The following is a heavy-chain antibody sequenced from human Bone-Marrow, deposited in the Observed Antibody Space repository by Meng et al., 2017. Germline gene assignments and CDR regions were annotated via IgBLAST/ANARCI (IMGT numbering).Heavy chain of an antibody. CDR3: ARDLGLEARPELYLDY. J-gene: IGHJ4*02. D-gene: IGHD6-6*01. CDR1: CSTSSSYA. Sequence: SCAASCSTSSSYAMHWVRQAPGKGLEWVAVISYDGSNKYYADSVNGRFTISRDNSNNALYLQMNSLRAEDTAVYYCARDLGLEARPELYLDYWGQGTLVTVSS. V-gene: IGHV3-30*01. CDR2: ISYDGSNK.